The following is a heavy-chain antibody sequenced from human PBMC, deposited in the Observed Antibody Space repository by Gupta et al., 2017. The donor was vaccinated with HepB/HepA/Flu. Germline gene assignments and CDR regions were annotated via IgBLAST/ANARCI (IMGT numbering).Heavy chain of an antibody. CDR3: AKDRIRDGLWEIDY. J-gene: IGHJ4*02. CDR1: GFTFSSYS. D-gene: IGHD3-16*01. Sequence: EVQLLESGGDLVQPGGSLRLSCAGSGFTFSSYSMSWVRQAPGKGLEWVSSIFHNGGRTFYADSVKGRFTVSRDNSKNTLYLHMGSLRAEDTAVYYCAKDRIRDGLWEIDYWGQGPLVTVSS. CDR2: IFHNGGRT. V-gene: IGHV3-23*01.